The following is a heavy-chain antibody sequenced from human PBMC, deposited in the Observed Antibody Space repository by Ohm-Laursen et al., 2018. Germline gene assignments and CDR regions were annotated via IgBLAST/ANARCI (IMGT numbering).Heavy chain of an antibody. Sequence: SDTLSLTCTVSGGSISSGGYYWSWIRQHPGKGLEWIGYIYYSGSTYYNPSLKSRVTISVDTSKNQFSLKLSSVTAADTAVYYCARDHYDSSGYDYWGQGTLVTVSS. CDR3: ARDHYDSSGYDY. V-gene: IGHV4-61*08. CDR2: IYYSGST. CDR1: GGSISSGGYY. J-gene: IGHJ4*02. D-gene: IGHD3-22*01.